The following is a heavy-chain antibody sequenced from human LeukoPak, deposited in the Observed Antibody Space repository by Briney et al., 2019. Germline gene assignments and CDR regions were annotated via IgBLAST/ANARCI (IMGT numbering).Heavy chain of an antibody. CDR1: GFTVSSNS. CDR3: ARRAGAYSRPYDY. D-gene: IGHD4/OR15-4a*01. Sequence: GGSLRLSCTVSGFTVSSNSMSWVRQAPGKGLEWVSFIYSDNTHYSDSVKGRFTIQMNSLRAEDTAVYYCARRAGAYSRPYDYWGQGTLVTVSS. CDR2: IYSDNT. J-gene: IGHJ4*02. V-gene: IGHV3-53*01.